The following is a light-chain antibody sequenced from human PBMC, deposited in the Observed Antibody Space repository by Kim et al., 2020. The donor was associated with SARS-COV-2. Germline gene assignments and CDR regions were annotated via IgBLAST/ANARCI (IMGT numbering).Light chain of an antibody. CDR3: HEYDTYRT. J-gene: IGKJ1*01. Sequence: DIQMTQSPSTLSASVGDRVTITCRASQSINTWLAWFQQKPGKAPELLIYKASTLQTGVPSRFRGSGSGTKFTLTISGLQPDDFATYYCHEYDTYRTFGQGTKVDIK. CDR2: KAS. CDR1: QSINTW. V-gene: IGKV1-5*03.